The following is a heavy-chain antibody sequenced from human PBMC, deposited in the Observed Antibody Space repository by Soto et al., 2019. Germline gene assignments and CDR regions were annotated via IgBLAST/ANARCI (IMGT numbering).Heavy chain of an antibody. V-gene: IGHV3-30*18. CDR2: ISYYGSNK. CDR1: GFTFSSYG. D-gene: IGHD4-17*01. Sequence: WGSRRLSCAASGFTFSSYGMHWVRQAPGKGLEWVAVISYYGSNKYYADSVKGRFTISRDNSKNTLYLQMNSLRAEDTAVYYCAKDLPLGVTTSECWGNGKMVTDSA. CDR3: AKDLPLGVTTSEC. J-gene: IGHJ4*01.